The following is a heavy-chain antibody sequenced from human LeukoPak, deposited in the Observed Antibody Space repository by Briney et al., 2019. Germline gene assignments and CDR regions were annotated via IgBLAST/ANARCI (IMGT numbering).Heavy chain of an antibody. CDR3: ARGARYCSSTSGYAPALHSYYGMDV. J-gene: IGHJ6*02. V-gene: IGHV4-59*01. D-gene: IGHD2-2*01. Sequence: SETLSLTCTVSGGSISSYYWSWIRQPPGKGLEWIGYIYYSGSINYNPSLKSRVTISVDTSKNQFSLKLSSVTAADTAVYYCARGARYCSSTSGYAPALHSYYGMDVWGQGTTVTVSS. CDR1: GGSISSYY. CDR2: IYYSGSI.